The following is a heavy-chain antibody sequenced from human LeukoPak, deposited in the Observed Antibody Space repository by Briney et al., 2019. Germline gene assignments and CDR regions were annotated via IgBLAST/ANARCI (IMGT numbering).Heavy chain of an antibody. V-gene: IGHV1-2*02. CDR1: GYTFTGYY. CDR2: INPNSGGT. D-gene: IGHD2-2*01. J-gene: IGHJ4*02. CDR3: ARDRSTSCSVDY. Sequence: ASVKVSCKASGYTFTGYYMHWVRQAPGQGLEWMGWINPNSGGTNYAQKFQGRVTITRDTSISTAYMELSRLRSDDTAVYYCARDRSTSCSVDYWGQGTLVTVSS.